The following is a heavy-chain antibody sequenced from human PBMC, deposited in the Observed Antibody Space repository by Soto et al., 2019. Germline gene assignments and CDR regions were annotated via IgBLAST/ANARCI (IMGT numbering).Heavy chain of an antibody. J-gene: IGHJ4*02. D-gene: IGHD3-16*01. Sequence: GGSLRLSCAVSGFTFDDNAMHWVRQAPEKGLEWVSGINWKSDIGYADSVKGRFTISRDNAENSLYLQMNSLRAEDTASYYCAISQDRGGRTTFIYWGQGTQVTVSS. CDR1: GFTFDDNA. CDR2: INWKSDI. CDR3: AISQDRGGRTTFIY. V-gene: IGHV3-9*01.